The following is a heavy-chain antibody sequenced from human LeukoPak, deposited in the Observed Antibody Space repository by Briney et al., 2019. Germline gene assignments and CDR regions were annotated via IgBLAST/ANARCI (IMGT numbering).Heavy chain of an antibody. CDR3: AREADTAMAFDY. V-gene: IGHV1-3*03. CDR2: INAGNGNT. D-gene: IGHD5-18*01. CDR1: GYTFTSYA. J-gene: IGHJ4*02. Sequence: GASVKVSCKASGYTFTSYAMHWVRQAPGQRLEWMGWINAGNGNTKYSQEFQGRVTITRDTSASTAYMELSSLRSEDMAVYYCAREADTAMAFDYWGQGTLVTVSS.